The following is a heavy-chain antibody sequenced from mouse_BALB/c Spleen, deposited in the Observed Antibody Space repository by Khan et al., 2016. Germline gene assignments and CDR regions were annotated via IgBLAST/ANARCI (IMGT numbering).Heavy chain of an antibody. V-gene: IGHV9-2-1*01. CDR3: ADYGSSYWYFDV. J-gene: IGHJ1*01. CDR1: GYTLTDYS. Sequence: QIQLVQSGPELKKPGETVKISCKASGYTLTDYSMHWVKQAPGKGLKGMGWINTETGEPTYADDFKGRFALSLETSASNAYLQINHPKNEDTATYFCADYGSSYWYFDVWCAESTVTVSS. D-gene: IGHD1-1*01. CDR2: INTETGEP.